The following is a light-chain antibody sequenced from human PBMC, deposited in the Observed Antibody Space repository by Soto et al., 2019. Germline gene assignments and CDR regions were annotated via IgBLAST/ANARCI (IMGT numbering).Light chain of an antibody. Sequence: IVLTHSPAPLSLSPGQRATLSCSTSQSVSSYLAWYQQKPGQAPRLLIYDASNRATGIPARFSGSGSGTDFTLTISSLEPEDFAVYYCQQRSNWPPITFGQGTRLEIK. J-gene: IGKJ5*01. V-gene: IGKV3-11*01. CDR1: QSVSSY. CDR3: QQRSNWPPIT. CDR2: DAS.